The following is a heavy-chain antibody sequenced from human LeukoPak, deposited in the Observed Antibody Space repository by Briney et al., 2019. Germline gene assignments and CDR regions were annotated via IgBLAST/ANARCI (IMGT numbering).Heavy chain of an antibody. J-gene: IGHJ4*02. Sequence: GGSLRLSCAASGFTLSSYAMSWVRQAPGKGLEWVSAISGSGGSTYYADSVKGRFTISRDNSKNTLYLQMSSLRAEDTAVYYCAKAWYCSGASCYSGYHFDYWGQGTLVTVSS. CDR2: ISGSGGST. CDR1: GFTLSSYA. V-gene: IGHV3-23*01. CDR3: AKAWYCSGASCYSGYHFDY. D-gene: IGHD2-15*01.